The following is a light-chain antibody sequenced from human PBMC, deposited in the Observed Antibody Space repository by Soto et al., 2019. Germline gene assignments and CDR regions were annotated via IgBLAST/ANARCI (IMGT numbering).Light chain of an antibody. CDR3: NSHTISNTRV. Sequence: QSVLTQPASVSGSPGRSITISCTGTSSDVGAYNHVSWYQHRPGKAPKLMIYDVSNRPSGVSNRFSGSKSGYTASLTISGLLAEDEADYYCNSHTISNTRVFGTGTKVTVL. CDR2: DVS. CDR1: SSDVGAYNH. V-gene: IGLV2-14*01. J-gene: IGLJ1*01.